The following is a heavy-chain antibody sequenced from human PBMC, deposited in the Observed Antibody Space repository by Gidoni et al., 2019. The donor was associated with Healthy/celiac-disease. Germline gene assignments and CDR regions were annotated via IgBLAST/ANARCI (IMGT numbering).Heavy chain of an antibody. J-gene: IGHJ4*02. CDR3: AKDSRRYSGSYWGY. V-gene: IGHV3-23*01. CDR1: GFTFSSYA. CDR2: ISGSGGST. D-gene: IGHD1-26*01. Sequence: EVQLLESGGGLVQPGGSLRLSCAASGFTFSSYAMSWVRQAPGKGLAWVSAISGSGGSTYYADSVKGRFTISRDNSKNTLYLQMNSLRAEDTAVYYCAKDSRRYSGSYWGYWGQGTLVTVSS.